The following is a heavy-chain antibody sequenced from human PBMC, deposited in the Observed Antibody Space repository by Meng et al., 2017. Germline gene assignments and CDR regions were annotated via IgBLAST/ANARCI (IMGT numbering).Heavy chain of an antibody. V-gene: IGHV7-4-1*02. CDR1: GYTFTSYD. J-gene: IGHJ2*01. CDR2: INTNTGDP. Sequence: ASVKVSCKASGYTFTSYDINWVRQATGQGLEWMGRINTNTGDPTYAQGFTGQFVFFMGTSISTAYLQISSLKAEDTTVYYCARDEDNSWGLWNGCPRGDCRYFDLWGHGTLVTVSS. D-gene: IGHD2-21*02. CDR3: ARDEDNSWGLWNGCPRGDCRYFDL.